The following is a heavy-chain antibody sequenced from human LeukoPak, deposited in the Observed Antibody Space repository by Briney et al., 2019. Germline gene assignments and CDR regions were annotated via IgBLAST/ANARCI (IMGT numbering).Heavy chain of an antibody. CDR3: ARAAIAAAVNYYYYMDV. J-gene: IGHJ6*03. Sequence: GGSLRLSCTASGFSFSSYSMNWVRQAPGKGLEWVSSISSSSSYIYYADSVKGRFTISRDNAKNSLYLQMNSLRAEDTAVYYCARAAIAAAVNYYYYMDVWGKGTTVTISS. D-gene: IGHD6-13*01. CDR2: ISSSSSYI. CDR1: GFSFSSYS. V-gene: IGHV3-21*01.